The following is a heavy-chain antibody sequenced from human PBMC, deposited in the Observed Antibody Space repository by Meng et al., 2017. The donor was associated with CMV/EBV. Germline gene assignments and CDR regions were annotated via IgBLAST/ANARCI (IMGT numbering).Heavy chain of an antibody. CDR2: IKQDGSEK. V-gene: IGHV3-7*01. CDR3: ARDDCSGGSCSYGMDV. D-gene: IGHD2-15*01. J-gene: IGHJ6*02. Sequence: GESLKISCAASGFTFSSYWMSWVRQAPGKGLEWVANIKQDGSEKYHVDSVKGRFTISRDNAKNSLYLQMNSLRAEDTAVYYCARDDCSGGSCSYGMDVWGQGTTVTVSS. CDR1: GFTFSSYW.